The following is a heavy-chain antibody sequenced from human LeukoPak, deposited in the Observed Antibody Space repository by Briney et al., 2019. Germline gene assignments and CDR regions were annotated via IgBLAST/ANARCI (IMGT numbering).Heavy chain of an antibody. J-gene: IGHJ6*03. CDR3: ARTPEGPYYYMDV. CDR1: GYTFTGYY. Sequence: GASVKVSCKASGYTFTGYYIHWVRQAPGQGLEWMGWINLNSGGTNYAQKFQGRVAMTRDTSISTAYMELSRLRPDDTAVYYCARTPEGPYYYMDVWGKGTTVTISS. D-gene: IGHD2-15*01. V-gene: IGHV1-2*02. CDR2: INLNSGGT.